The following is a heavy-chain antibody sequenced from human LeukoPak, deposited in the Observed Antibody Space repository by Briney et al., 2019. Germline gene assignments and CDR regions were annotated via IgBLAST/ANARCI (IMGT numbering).Heavy chain of an antibody. J-gene: IGHJ4*02. V-gene: IGHV4-38-2*01. CDR3: ARYSSSWDY. CDR2: IYHSGST. Sequence: SETLSLTCAVSGYSISSGYYWGWIRQPPGKGLEWIGSIYHSGSTYYNPSLKSRVTISVDTSKNQFSLKLSSVTAADTAVYYCARYSSSWDYWGQGTLVTVPS. D-gene: IGHD6-13*01. CDR1: GYSISSGYY.